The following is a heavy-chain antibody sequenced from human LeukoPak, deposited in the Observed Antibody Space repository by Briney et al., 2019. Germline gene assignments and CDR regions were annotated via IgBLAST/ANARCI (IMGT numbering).Heavy chain of an antibody. J-gene: IGHJ2*01. Sequence: GASEKVSSKASGYTFTGSCMHWVREGPGHGLEWLWVINPTVTSTLYARKIQGRVTMTRDMSTTTDYMEMSSLRSQDTAVYYSARMAMVRGVLFGWYFDLWGGGPLVTVSS. CDR1: GYTFTGSC. D-gene: IGHD3-10*01. CDR2: INPTVTST. CDR3: ARMAMVRGVLFGWYFDL. V-gene: IGHV1-46*01.